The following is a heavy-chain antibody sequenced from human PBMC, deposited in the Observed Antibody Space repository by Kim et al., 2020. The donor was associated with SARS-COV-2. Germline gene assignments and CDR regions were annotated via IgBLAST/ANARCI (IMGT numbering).Heavy chain of an antibody. CDR3: ARGQTTVKGCGMDV. Sequence: AQKFQGGRTMTRNTSISTAYMELSSLRSEDTAVYYCARGQTTVKGCGMDVWGQGTTVTVSS. V-gene: IGHV1-8*01. J-gene: IGHJ6*02. D-gene: IGHD4-17*01.